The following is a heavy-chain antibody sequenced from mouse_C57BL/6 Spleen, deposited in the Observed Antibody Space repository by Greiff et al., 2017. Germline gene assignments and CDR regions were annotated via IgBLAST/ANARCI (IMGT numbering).Heavy chain of an antibody. D-gene: IGHD4-1*01. Sequence: EVQVVESGGGLVQPKGSLKLSCAASGFSFTTYAMHWVRQAPGKGLEWVARLRSKSNNYATYYADSVKDRFTISRDYSESMLYLQMNNLKAEDAAMYCCVKGGLTGTMDYWGQGTSVTVSS. J-gene: IGHJ4*01. CDR2: LRSKSNNYAT. CDR1: GFSFTTYA. CDR3: VKGGLTGTMDY. V-gene: IGHV10-1*01.